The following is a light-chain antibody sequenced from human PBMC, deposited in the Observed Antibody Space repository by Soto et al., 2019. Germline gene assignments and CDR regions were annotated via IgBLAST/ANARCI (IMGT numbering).Light chain of an antibody. J-gene: IGKJ1*01. Sequence: DTVMTQSPLSLSVPLGQSASISCRSSQSLLYSDGDTYLNWHHQRPGQSPRRLIHKVSQRDSGVPDRISGSGSGTDFTLEISRVEAEDVGVYYCLQATNWPWTFGQGTKVDI. CDR1: QSLLYSDGDTY. CDR3: LQATNWPWT. CDR2: KVS. V-gene: IGKV2-30*01.